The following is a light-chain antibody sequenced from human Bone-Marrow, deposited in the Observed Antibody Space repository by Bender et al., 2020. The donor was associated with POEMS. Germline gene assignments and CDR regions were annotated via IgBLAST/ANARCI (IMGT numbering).Light chain of an antibody. CDR1: SSDIGTYNP. V-gene: IGLV2-14*03. J-gene: IGLJ3*02. CDR3: SSYTSTNTRWV. CDR2: AVS. Sequence: QSALTQPASVSGSPGQSITISCTGTSSDIGTYNPVSWYHQHPGKAPKVMIYAVSDRPSGVSDRFSGSKSGNTASLTISGLQAEDEADYYCSSYTSTNTRWVFGGGTKLTVL.